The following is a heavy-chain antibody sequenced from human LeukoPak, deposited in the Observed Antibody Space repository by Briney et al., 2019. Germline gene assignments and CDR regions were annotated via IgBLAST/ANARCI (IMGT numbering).Heavy chain of an antibody. CDR1: GFTFSTYW. CDR3: ARDRIFKGGSYFFDY. V-gene: IGHV3-7*01. CDR2: IKYDGSEN. Sequence: GGSLRLACAASGFTFSTYWMSWVRQAPGEGLEWVAHIKYDGSENYYVDSLKGRFTISRDNAKNSLYLQMNSLRAEDTAMYYCARDRIFKGGSYFFDYWGQGTLVTVSS. J-gene: IGHJ4*02. D-gene: IGHD2-21*01.